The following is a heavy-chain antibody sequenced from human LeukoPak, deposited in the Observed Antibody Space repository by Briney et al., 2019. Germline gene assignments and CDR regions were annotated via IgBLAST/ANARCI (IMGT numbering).Heavy chain of an antibody. J-gene: IGHJ4*02. CDR2: IYYSGST. CDR1: GGSISSSSYY. CDR3: ARVGPLRYDPRPVSYFDY. Sequence: PSETLSLTCTVSGGSISSSSYYWGWIRQPPGKGLEWIGSIYYSGSTYYNPSLKSRVTISVDTSKNQFSLKLSSVTAADTAVYYCARVGPLRYDPRPVSYFDYWGQGTLVTVSS. V-gene: IGHV4-39*07. D-gene: IGHD4-17*01.